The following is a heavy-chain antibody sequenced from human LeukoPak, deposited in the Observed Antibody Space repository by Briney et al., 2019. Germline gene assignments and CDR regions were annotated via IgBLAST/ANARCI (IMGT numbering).Heavy chain of an antibody. Sequence: PGGSLRLSCAASEFTFRSYAMSWVRQAQGKGLEWVSAISGSGVGTYYADSVKGRFTISRGNSKNTLYLHMNSLRAEDTAVYYCVKDMSSSWTDWGQGTLVTVSS. J-gene: IGHJ4*02. CDR2: ISGSGVGT. CDR3: VKDMSSSWTD. D-gene: IGHD6-13*01. CDR1: EFTFRSYA. V-gene: IGHV3-23*01.